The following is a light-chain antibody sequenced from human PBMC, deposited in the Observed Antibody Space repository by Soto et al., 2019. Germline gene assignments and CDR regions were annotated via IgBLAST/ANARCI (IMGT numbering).Light chain of an antibody. CDR3: SSYVGYNHLV. J-gene: IGLJ2*01. CDR1: SSDVGDYDH. CDR2: EVT. V-gene: IGLV2-8*01. Sequence: QSALTQPPSASGSPGQSVTISCTGTSSDVGDYDHVSWYQQHPGKAPKLLILEVTKRPPGVPDRFSGSKSGNTASLTVSELQAEDESDYYCSSYVGYNHLVFGGGTKRTVL.